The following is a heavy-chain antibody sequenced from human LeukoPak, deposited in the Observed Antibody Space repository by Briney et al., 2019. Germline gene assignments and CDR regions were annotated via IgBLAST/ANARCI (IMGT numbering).Heavy chain of an antibody. CDR1: GGSISSGGYS. Sequence: PSQTLSLTCAVSGGSISSGGYSWSWIRQPPGKGLEWIGYIYHSGSTYYNPSLKSRVTISVDTSKNQFSLKLSSVTAADTAVYYCARHADILTGFPFDYWGQGTLVTVSS. J-gene: IGHJ4*02. V-gene: IGHV4-30-2*01. CDR3: ARHADILTGFPFDY. D-gene: IGHD3-9*01. CDR2: IYHSGST.